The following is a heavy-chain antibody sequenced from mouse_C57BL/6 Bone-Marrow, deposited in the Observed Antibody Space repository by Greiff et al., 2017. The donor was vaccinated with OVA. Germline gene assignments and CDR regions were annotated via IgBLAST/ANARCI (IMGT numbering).Heavy chain of an antibody. V-gene: IGHV2-5*01. D-gene: IGHD1-1*02. J-gene: IGHJ3*01. Sequence: VQVVESGPGLVQPSQSLSITCTVSGFSLTSYGVHWVRQSPGKGLEWLGVIWRGGSTDYNAAFMSRLSITKDNSTSHVFFKMHSLQADDTAIYYCAKGGSYGWCAYWGQGTLVTVPA. CDR3: AKGGSYGWCAY. CDR2: IWRGGST. CDR1: GFSLTSYG.